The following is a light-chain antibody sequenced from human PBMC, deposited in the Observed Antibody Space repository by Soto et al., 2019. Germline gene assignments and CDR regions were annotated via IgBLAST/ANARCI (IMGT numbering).Light chain of an antibody. J-gene: IGLJ2*01. V-gene: IGLV1-47*01. CDR2: RNN. Sequence: QSVLTQPPSASGTPGQRVTISCSGSSSNIGSNYVYWYQQLPGTAPKLLIYRNNQRPSGVPDRFSGSKSGTSASLAISGLRSEDEADYYCAAWDDSLSGPGVFGGGTQLT. CDR3: AAWDDSLSGPGV. CDR1: SSNIGSNY.